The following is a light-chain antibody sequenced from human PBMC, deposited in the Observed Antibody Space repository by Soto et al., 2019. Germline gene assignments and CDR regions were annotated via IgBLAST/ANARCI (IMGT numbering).Light chain of an antibody. CDR3: SSFTDSNTLI. J-gene: IGLJ2*01. CDR1: GSDVATYDF. Sequence: QSALTQPPSASGSPGQSVTISCTGTGSDVATYDFVSWYQQHPGKAPQLMIFEVNKRPSRVPDRFSGSKSGNTASLTVSGLQAEDEADYYCSSFTDSNTLIFGGGTKLTVL. CDR2: EVN. V-gene: IGLV2-8*01.